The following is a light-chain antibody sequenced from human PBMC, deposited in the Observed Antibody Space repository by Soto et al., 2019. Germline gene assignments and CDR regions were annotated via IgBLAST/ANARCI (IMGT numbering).Light chain of an antibody. CDR2: DAS. V-gene: IGKV1-5*01. J-gene: IGKJ4*01. Sequence: DIQMTQSPSTLSAPVGGRVTITCRASQNIDIWLSWYQQKPGKAPSLLIYDASNLKSGVPSRFSGSGSGTEFTLTISSLQPDDSGSYYCQQHKSYPVTFGGGTKVDIK. CDR3: QQHKSYPVT. CDR1: QNIDIW.